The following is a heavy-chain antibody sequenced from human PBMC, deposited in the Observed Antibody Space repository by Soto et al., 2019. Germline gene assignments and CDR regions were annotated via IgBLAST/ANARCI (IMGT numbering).Heavy chain of an antibody. CDR1: GGTFSSYA. CDR2: IIPIFGTA. D-gene: IGHD1-26*01. J-gene: IGHJ6*02. Sequence: EASVKVSCKASGGTFSSYAISWVRQAPGQGLEWMGGIIPIFGTANYAQKFQGRVTITADESTSTAYMELSSLRSEDTAVYYCARDAGSYSGWDYYYYYGMDVWGQGTTVT. V-gene: IGHV1-69*13. CDR3: ARDAGSYSGWDYYYYYGMDV.